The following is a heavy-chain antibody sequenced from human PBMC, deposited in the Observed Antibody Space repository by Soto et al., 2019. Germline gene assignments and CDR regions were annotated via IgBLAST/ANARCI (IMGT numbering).Heavy chain of an antibody. V-gene: IGHV1-69*02. Sequence: QVQLVQSGAEVKKPGSSVKVSCKASGGTFSSYTISWVRQAPGQGLEWMGRIIPILGIANYAQKFQGRVTITADKSTSTAYMELSSLRSEDTAVYYCASLGYCSSTSCPPSWFDPWGQGTLVTVSS. CDR3: ASLGYCSSTSCPPSWFDP. J-gene: IGHJ5*02. CDR1: GGTFSSYT. D-gene: IGHD2-2*01. CDR2: IIPILGIA.